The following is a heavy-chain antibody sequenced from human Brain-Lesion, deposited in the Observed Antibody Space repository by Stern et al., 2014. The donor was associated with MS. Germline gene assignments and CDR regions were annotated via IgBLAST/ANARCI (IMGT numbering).Heavy chain of an antibody. CDR2: IYYSGFT. Sequence: VQLVESGPGLVKPSETLSLTCTVSGGSISSSTYYWAWIRPPPGKGLEWIGNIYYSGFTSYNRSLMSRVTISVDMSKNQFSLKLSSVTAADTAIYYCARHDSVPRPSQLYSARDRGPGYFDYWGQGTLVTVSS. J-gene: IGHJ4*02. V-gene: IGHV4-39*01. CDR3: ARHDSVPRPSQLYSARDRGPGYFDY. D-gene: IGHD1-26*01. CDR1: GGSISSSTYY.